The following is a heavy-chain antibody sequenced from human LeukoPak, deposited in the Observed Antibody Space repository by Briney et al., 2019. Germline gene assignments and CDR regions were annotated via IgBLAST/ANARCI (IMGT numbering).Heavy chain of an antibody. J-gene: IGHJ4*02. Sequence: TGGSLRLSCAASGFTFSSYAMSWVRQAPGKGLEWVSAISGSGGSTYYADSVKGRFTISRDNSKNTLYLQMNSLRAEDTAAYYCAKDRVPNYYYDSSGYYYFDYWGQGTLVTVSS. CDR3: AKDRVPNYYYDSSGYYYFDY. V-gene: IGHV3-23*01. D-gene: IGHD3-22*01. CDR2: ISGSGGST. CDR1: GFTFSSYA.